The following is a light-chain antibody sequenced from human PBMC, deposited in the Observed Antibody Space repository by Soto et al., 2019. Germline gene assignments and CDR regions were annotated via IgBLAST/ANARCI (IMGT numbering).Light chain of an antibody. CDR1: QSVSSSY. J-gene: IGKJ5*01. V-gene: IGKV3-20*01. CDR3: QVYGPSPPIT. Sequence: EIVLTQSPATLSVSPGERATLSCRASQSVSSSYLAWYQQKPGQAPRLLMYGVSSRATGIPDRFTGSGSGADFTLTISRLEPEDFAVYYCQVYGPSPPITFGQGTRLEI. CDR2: GVS.